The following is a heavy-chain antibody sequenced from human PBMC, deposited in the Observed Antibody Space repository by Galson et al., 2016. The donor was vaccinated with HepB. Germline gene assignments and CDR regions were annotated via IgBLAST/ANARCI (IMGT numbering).Heavy chain of an antibody. CDR1: GFSFSLNT. CDR3: ARIIRPFAEFDS. V-gene: IGHV3-30*04. Sequence: SLRLSCAASGFSFSLNTVHWVRQLPGKGLEWVALISYTGSNEIYAESVKGRFQISRDNAKNSLYLQMDNLRAEDTAVYYCARIIRPFAEFDSWGQGTLVTVAS. D-gene: IGHD3-16*01. J-gene: IGHJ4*02. CDR2: ISYTGSNE.